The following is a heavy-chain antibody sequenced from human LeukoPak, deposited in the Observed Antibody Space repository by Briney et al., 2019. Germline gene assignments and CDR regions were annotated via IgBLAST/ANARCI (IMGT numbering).Heavy chain of an antibody. V-gene: IGHV1-18*01. J-gene: IGHJ4*02. CDR3: ATSFEGYCSSTGCSGY. D-gene: IGHD2-2*01. CDR1: GYTFTSYG. CDR2: ISAYNGNT. Sequence: ASVKVSCKASGYTFTSYGISWVRQAPGQGLEWMGWISAYNGNTNYAQKLQGRVTMTTDTSTSTAYMELRSLRSDDTAVYYCATSFEGYCSSTGCSGYWGQGTLVTVSS.